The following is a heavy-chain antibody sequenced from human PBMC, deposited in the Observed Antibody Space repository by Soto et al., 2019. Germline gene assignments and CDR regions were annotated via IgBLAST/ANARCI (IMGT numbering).Heavy chain of an antibody. CDR1: GYTFTGYY. CDR2: INPNSGGT. J-gene: IGHJ5*02. CDR3: ARWSRGYCSSTSCYTRNWFDP. Sequence: ASVKVSCKASGYTFTGYYMHWVRQAPGQGLEWMGWINPNSGGTNYEQKFQGRVTMTRDTSISTAYMELSSLRSEDTAVYYCARWSRGYCSSTSCYTRNWFDPWGQGTLVTVSS. D-gene: IGHD2-2*02. V-gene: IGHV1-2*02.